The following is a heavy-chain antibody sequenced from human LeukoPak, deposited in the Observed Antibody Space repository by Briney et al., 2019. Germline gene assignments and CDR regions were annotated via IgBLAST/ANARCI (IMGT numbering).Heavy chain of an antibody. J-gene: IGHJ4*02. Sequence: PGRSLRLSCAASGFDVSINYMNWIRQSPEKGLEWVSIIHNDGRTYYADSVKGRFTVSRDNSKNTVSLQMDSLRVDDTGVYYCARGFLQLTPYYFDYWGQGTLVTVSS. CDR2: IHNDGRT. V-gene: IGHV3-66*01. D-gene: IGHD1-1*01. CDR3: ARGFLQLTPYYFDY. CDR1: GFDVSINY.